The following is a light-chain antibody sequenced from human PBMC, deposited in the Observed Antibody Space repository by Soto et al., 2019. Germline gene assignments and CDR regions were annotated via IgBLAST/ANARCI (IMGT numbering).Light chain of an antibody. V-gene: IGKV3-15*01. J-gene: IGKJ1*01. Sequence: EIVMTQSPAALSVSPGERATLSCRASQSVSDNLAWYQQKPGQAPRLLIFGTSTRATGIPARFIGSVSGTEFTLSISSLQSEDFSVYYGQQYKNWPPWTFGQGTKVEIK. CDR3: QQYKNWPPWT. CDR2: GTS. CDR1: QSVSDN.